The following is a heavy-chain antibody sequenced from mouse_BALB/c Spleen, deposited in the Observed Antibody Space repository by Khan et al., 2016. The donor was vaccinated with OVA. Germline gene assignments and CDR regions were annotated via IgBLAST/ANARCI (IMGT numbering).Heavy chain of an antibody. V-gene: IGHV3-2*02. CDR3: ARDGSRYNYAMDY. Sequence: QLEESGPGLVKPSQSLSLTCTVTGYSITSDYAWNWLRQFPGNKLEWMGYISSSGSPNYNPALKSRISITRDTSKNQFFLQLNSVTTEDTATYYCARDGSRYNYAMDYWGQGTSVTVSS. J-gene: IGHJ4*01. D-gene: IGHD2-3*01. CDR1: GYSITSDYA. CDR2: ISSSGSP.